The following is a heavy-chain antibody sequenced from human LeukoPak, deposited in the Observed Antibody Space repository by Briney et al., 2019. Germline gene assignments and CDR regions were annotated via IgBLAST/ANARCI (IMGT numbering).Heavy chain of an antibody. J-gene: IGHJ4*02. CDR2: ITTDGSRT. CDR1: GVTFSNYP. CDR3: AKGNTVTPDY. D-gene: IGHD4-17*01. V-gene: IGHV3-23*01. Sequence: GGSLRLSCAASGVTFSNYPMNWVRQAPGKGLGWVSAITTDGSRTYNADSVKGRFTISRDNSKNTLYLQMNSLRAEDTAVYYCAKGNTVTPDYWGQGTLVTVSS.